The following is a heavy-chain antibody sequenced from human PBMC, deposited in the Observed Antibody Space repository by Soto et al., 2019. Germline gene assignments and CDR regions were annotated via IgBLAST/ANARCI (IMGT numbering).Heavy chain of an antibody. CDR3: ARRLSGPKEEYNAYYFYDLDV. CDR1: GYRFFNYW. CDR2: IDPNDYYS. V-gene: IGHV5-10-1*01. Sequence: PCESMMSSCQASGYRFFNYWTTWVRQMPGEGVEWMGTIDPNDYYSNNSPSFQGHVTISADTSINTAYLHWSSLKASDTAIYYCARRLSGPKEEYNAYYFYDLDVWGQGTTVTVSS. J-gene: IGHJ6*02. D-gene: IGHD1-1*01.